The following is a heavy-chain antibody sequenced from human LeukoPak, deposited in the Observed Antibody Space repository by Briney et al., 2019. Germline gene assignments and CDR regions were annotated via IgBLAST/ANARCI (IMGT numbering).Heavy chain of an antibody. D-gene: IGHD2-2*01. Sequence: ASVKVSCKASGYTFTSYGISWVRQAPGQGLEWMGWISAYNGNTNYAQKLQGRVTMTTDTSTSTAYMELRSLRSDDTAVYYCAREGGHCSSTSCSFDYWGQGTLVTVSS. CDR1: GYTFTSYG. V-gene: IGHV1-18*01. CDR3: AREGGHCSSTSCSFDY. J-gene: IGHJ4*02. CDR2: ISAYNGNT.